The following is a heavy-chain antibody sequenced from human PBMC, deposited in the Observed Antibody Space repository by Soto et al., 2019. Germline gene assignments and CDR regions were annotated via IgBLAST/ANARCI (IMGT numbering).Heavy chain of an antibody. CDR3: ARAALPAAISPHRYGMDV. D-gene: IGHD2-2*02. Sequence: SVKVSCKASGGTFSSYAISWARQAPGQGLEWMGGIIPIFGTANYAQKFQGRVTITADESTSTAYMELSSLRSEDTAVYYCARAALPAAISPHRYGMDVWGQGTTVTVSS. CDR1: GGTFSSYA. J-gene: IGHJ6*02. CDR2: IIPIFGTA. V-gene: IGHV1-69*13.